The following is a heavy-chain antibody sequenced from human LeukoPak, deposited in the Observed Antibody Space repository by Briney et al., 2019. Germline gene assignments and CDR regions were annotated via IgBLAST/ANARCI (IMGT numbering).Heavy chain of an antibody. V-gene: IGHV3-30*04. Sequence: GGSLRLSCAASGGNFGSYAMNWVRQAPGKGLDWVSAVSHDGSERYADSVKGRFTISRDNSRNTLYLQMNSLRVEDTAVYYCARDGFVGGNYFGYWFDLWGQGTLVTVSS. J-gene: IGHJ5*02. CDR2: VSHDGSER. D-gene: IGHD4-23*01. CDR1: GGNFGSYA. CDR3: ARDGFVGGNYFGYWFDL.